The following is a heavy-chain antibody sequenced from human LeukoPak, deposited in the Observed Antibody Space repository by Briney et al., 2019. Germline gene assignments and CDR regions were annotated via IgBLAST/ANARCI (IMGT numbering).Heavy chain of an antibody. CDR1: GGSISSGSYY. J-gene: IGHJ4*02. Sequence: TLSLTCTVSGGSISSGSYYWSWIRQPAGKGLEWIGRIYTSGSTNYNPSLKSRVTISVDTSKNQFSLKLSSVTAADTAVYYCARDRSYYGSGSLPDYWGQGTLVTVSS. V-gene: IGHV4-61*02. D-gene: IGHD3-10*01. CDR2: IYTSGST. CDR3: ARDRSYYGSGSLPDY.